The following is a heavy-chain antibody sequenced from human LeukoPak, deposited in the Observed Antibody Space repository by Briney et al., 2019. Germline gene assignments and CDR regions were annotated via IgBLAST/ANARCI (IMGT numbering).Heavy chain of an antibody. CDR3: ARTKFGELLWGYYYYGMDV. V-gene: IGHV1-69*13. CDR1: GGTFSSYA. D-gene: IGHD3-10*01. Sequence: GASVKVSCKASGGTFSSYAISWVRQAPGQGLEWMGGIIPIFGTANYAQKFQGRVTITADESTSTAYMELSSLRSEDTAVYYCARTKFGELLWGYYYYGMDVWGQGTTVTVSS. J-gene: IGHJ6*02. CDR2: IIPIFGTA.